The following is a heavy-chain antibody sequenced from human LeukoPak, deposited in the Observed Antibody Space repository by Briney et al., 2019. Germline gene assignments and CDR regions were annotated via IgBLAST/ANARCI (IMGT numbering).Heavy chain of an antibody. CDR2: ISYSGNT. D-gene: IGHD6-19*01. V-gene: IGHV4-4*02. Sequence: SETLSLTCGVSGASISRPYWWIWVRQPPGKGLEWIAEISYSGNTHYNPSLKSRVIISLDKSKNLVFLKLNSVTAADTAMYYCARDGGSDQYYFDNWGQGTLVTVSS. J-gene: IGHJ4*02. CDR3: ARDGGSDQYYFDN. CDR1: GASISRPYW.